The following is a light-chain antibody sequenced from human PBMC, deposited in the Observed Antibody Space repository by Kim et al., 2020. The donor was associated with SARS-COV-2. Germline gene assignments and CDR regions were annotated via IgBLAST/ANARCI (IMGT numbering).Light chain of an antibody. CDR3: NSRDSNDNVV. CDR2: GKN. CDR1: SLRSYY. V-gene: IGLV3-19*01. Sequence: SSELTQDPAVSVAWGQTVRITCQGDSLRSYYATWYQQKPGQAPILVIYGKNNRPSGIPDRFSGSSSGNTASLTITGTQAGDEADYYCNSRDSNDNVVFG. J-gene: IGLJ2*01.